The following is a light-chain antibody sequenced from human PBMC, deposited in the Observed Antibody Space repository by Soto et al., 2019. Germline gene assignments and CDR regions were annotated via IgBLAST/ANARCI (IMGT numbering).Light chain of an antibody. V-gene: IGKV1-5*01. CDR3: QQYNSYSPFT. Sequence: DIPMTQTPSTLSASVGDRVTITCRASLSLTVWLAWYQQKPGKAPKLLIYDASILESGVPARFSGGGSGTEFTLTISSLQPDEFATYYCQQYNSYSPFTFGPGTKVDFK. CDR1: LSLTVW. CDR2: DAS. J-gene: IGKJ3*01.